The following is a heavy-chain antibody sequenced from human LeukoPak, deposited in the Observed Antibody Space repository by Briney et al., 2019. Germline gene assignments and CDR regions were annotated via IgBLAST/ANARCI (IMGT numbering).Heavy chain of an antibody. CDR1: GFTFSTYS. V-gene: IGHV3-48*04. D-gene: IGHD3-22*01. CDR2: ISGSSRTM. CDR3: AKRGVVIRVILVGFHKEAYYFDS. Sequence: GGSLRLSCAASGFTFSTYSMNWVRQAPGKGLEWVSYISGSSRTMYYADSVKGRFTISRDNVKKSLYLQMNSLRAEDTAVYFCAKRGVVIRVILVGFHKEAYYFDSWGQGALVTVSS. J-gene: IGHJ4*02.